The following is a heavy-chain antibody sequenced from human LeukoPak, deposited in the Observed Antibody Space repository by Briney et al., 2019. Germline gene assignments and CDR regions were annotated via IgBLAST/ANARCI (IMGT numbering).Heavy chain of an antibody. D-gene: IGHD3-22*01. V-gene: IGHV3-7*05. Sequence: PGGSLRLSCAASGFTFSRYWMSWVRQAPGRGLEWVANIKHDGSQKYYVDSVKGRITISRDNAKNSLYLQMTSLRAEDTAVYYCARDRDYYDSSGYYYFAYYGMDVWGQGTTVTVSS. CDR2: IKHDGSQK. CDR3: ARDRDYYDSSGYYYFAYYGMDV. J-gene: IGHJ6*02. CDR1: GFTFSRYW.